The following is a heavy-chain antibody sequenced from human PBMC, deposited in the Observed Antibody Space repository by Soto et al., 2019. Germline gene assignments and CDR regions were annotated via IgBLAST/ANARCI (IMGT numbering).Heavy chain of an antibody. D-gene: IGHD2-2*02. Sequence: SETLSLTCTVSGGSIISGDYYWSWSRQPPGKGLEWIGYIYYSGSTYYNPSLKSRVTISVDTSKNQFSLKLSSVTAADTAVYYCARVFHNQLLYMVDYGMDVWGQGTTVTVSS. V-gene: IGHV4-30-4*01. CDR1: GGSIISGDYY. CDR2: IYYSGST. J-gene: IGHJ6*02. CDR3: ARVFHNQLLYMVDYGMDV.